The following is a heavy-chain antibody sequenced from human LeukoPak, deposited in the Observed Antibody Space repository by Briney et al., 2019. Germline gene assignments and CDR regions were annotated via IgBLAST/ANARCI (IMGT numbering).Heavy chain of an antibody. V-gene: IGHV3-20*04. J-gene: IGHJ3*02. CDR3: ARDSGYCSSTSCYAHAFDI. Sequence: GGSLRLSCAASGFTFDDYGMSWVRQAPGKGLEWVSGINWNGGSTGYADSVKGQFTISRDNAKNSLYLQMNSLRAEDTAVYYCARDSGYCSSTSCYAHAFDIWGQGTMVTVSS. CDR2: INWNGGST. D-gene: IGHD2-2*01. CDR1: GFTFDDYG.